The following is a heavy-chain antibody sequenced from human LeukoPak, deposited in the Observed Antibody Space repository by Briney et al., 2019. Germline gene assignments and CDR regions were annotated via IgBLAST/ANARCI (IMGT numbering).Heavy chain of an antibody. CDR1: GFTGSSYA. V-gene: IGHV3-23*01. D-gene: IGHD4-17*01. J-gene: IGHJ3*02. CDR2: ISGSGGGT. Sequence: PGGSLRLSCAASGFTGSSYAVSWVRQTAGKGLEWVSAISGSGGGTYYADSVKGRFTIARDNSKNTLYLQMNSLRAEDTAVYYCANTLTTVVIPGAFDIWGQGTMVTVSS. CDR3: ANTLTTVVIPGAFDI.